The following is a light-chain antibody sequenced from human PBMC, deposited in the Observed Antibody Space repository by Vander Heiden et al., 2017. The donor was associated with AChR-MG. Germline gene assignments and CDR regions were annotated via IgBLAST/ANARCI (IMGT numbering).Light chain of an antibody. J-gene: IGLJ3*02. CDR1: SSDVGSYNL. V-gene: IGLV2-23*01. CDR3: CSYAGSRHWV. Sequence: QSAMTQPASVSGSPGPSITISCTGTSSDVGSYNLVSWYQQHPGKAPKFMIYEGSKRPSGVSNRFSASKSGNTASLTIYGLQAEDEADYYCCSYAGSRHWVFGGGTKLIVL. CDR2: EGS.